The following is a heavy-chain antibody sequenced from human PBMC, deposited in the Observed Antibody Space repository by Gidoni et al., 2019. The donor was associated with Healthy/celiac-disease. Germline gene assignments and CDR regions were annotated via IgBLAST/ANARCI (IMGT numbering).Heavy chain of an antibody. J-gene: IGHJ4*02. D-gene: IGHD2-15*01. CDR3: AKDIGKRMRGGTYFDY. Sequence: EVQLVESGGGLVQPGRSLRLSCAASGFTFDDYAMHWVRQAPGKGLEWVSGISWNSGSIGYADSVKGRFTITRDNAKNSLYLQMNSLRAEDTALYYCAKDIGKRMRGGTYFDYWGQGTLVTVSS. CDR2: ISWNSGSI. V-gene: IGHV3-9*01. CDR1: GFTFDDYA.